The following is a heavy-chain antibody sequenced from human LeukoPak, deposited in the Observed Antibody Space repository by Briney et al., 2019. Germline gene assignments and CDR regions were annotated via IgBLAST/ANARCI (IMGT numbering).Heavy chain of an antibody. CDR2: IYYSGST. CDR1: GGSISSGDYY. J-gene: IGHJ4*02. V-gene: IGHV4-30-4*01. CDR3: ARDPAHVRGVPFDY. D-gene: IGHD3-10*02. Sequence: SSQTLSLTCTVSGGSISSGDYYWSWIRQPPGTGLEWIGYIYYSGSTYYNPSFKSRVTISVDTSKNQFSLKLSSVTAADTAVYYCARDPAHVRGVPFDYWGQGTLVTVSS.